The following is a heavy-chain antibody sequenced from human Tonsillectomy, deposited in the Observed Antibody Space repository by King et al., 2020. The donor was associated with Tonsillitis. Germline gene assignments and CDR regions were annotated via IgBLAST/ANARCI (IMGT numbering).Heavy chain of an antibody. Sequence: VQLVESGGVVVQPGGSLRLSCAASGFTFVDYTMHGVRQAPGKGLGWVSLFGWVGVGPYYADSVKGRFTISRDNSKNSLYLQMNSLRTEDTALYYCAKDAMRWVAGDWGYFDYWGQGTLVTVSS. CDR1: GFTFVDYT. D-gene: IGHD2-15*01. V-gene: IGHV3-43*01. CDR3: AKDAMRWVAGDWGYFDY. J-gene: IGHJ4*02. CDR2: FGWVGVGP.